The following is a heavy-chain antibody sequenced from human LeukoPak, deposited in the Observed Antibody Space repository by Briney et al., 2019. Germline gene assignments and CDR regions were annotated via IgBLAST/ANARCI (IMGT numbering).Heavy chain of an antibody. D-gene: IGHD3-3*01. V-gene: IGHV3-23*01. CDR1: GFTFSSYA. Sequence: GGSLRLSCAASGFTFSSYAMSWVRQAPGKGLEWVSAISGSGGSTYYADSVKGRFTISRDNSKNTLYLQMNSLRAEDTAFYYCAKAELGVDTFFDYWGQGTLVTVSS. CDR3: AKAELGVDTFFDY. CDR2: ISGSGGST. J-gene: IGHJ4*02.